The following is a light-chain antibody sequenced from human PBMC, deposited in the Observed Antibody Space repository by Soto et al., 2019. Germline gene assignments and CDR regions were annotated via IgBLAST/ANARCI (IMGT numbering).Light chain of an antibody. CDR1: QNLHSF. Sequence: EIVLPQSTAPLSVSPGERFTLSCRASQNLHSFLNWYQQRPGQAPRPLIYDGSKRAAGVPDRISGDGSGTDYTLTIRSLEPEDFAVYYCQQRTRWPMTFGQGTRLEIK. V-gene: IGKV3-11*01. CDR2: DGS. CDR3: QQRTRWPMT. J-gene: IGKJ5*01.